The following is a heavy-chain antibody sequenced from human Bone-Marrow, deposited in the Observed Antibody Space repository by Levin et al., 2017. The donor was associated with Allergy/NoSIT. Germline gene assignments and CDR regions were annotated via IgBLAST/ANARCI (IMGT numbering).Heavy chain of an antibody. CDR1: GFTFNLYW. D-gene: IGHD6-19*01. V-gene: IGHV3-7*01. Sequence: GESLKISCAASGFTFNLYWMNWIRQAPGKGLEWVANIEKDGNEKHYVDSVEGRFTISRDNAKNVLYLEMNSLRVEDTALYYCGTDVGIAVADRNYWGQGVLVTVSS. CDR2: IEKDGNEK. J-gene: IGHJ4*02. CDR3: GTDVGIAVADRNY.